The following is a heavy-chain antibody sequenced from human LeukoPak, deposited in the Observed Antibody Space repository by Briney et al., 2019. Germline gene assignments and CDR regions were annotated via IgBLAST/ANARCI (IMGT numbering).Heavy chain of an antibody. CDR2: ISYDGSNK. V-gene: IGHV3-30*04. Sequence: GGSLRLSCAASGFTFSNYALHWVRQAPGKGLEWVAVISYDGSNKFYADSVRGRFTISRDNSKNTLFLQMDSLRPEDTAVYYCARGPDYDILADYFDYWGQGTLVTVSS. J-gene: IGHJ4*02. D-gene: IGHD3-9*01. CDR3: ARGPDYDILADYFDY. CDR1: GFTFSNYA.